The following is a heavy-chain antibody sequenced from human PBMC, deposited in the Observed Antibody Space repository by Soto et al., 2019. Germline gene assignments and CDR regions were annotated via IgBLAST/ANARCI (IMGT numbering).Heavy chain of an antibody. CDR1: GYTFTSYA. D-gene: IGHD1-26*01. J-gene: IGHJ4*02. CDR2: INAGNGNT. CDR3: ARDDSGFSGSHYIDYYNY. Sequence: ASVKVSCKASGYTFTSYAMHWVRQAPGQRLEWMGWINAGNGNTKYSQKFQGRVTITRDTSASTAYMELSSLRSEDTAVYYCARDDSGFSGSHYIDYYNYRAQGALVIVSS. V-gene: IGHV1-3*01.